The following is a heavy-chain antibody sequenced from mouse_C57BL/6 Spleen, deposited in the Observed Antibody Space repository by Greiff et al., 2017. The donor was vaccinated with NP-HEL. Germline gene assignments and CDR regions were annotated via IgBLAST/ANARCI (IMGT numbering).Heavy chain of an antibody. CDR3: ARLEDWDY. V-gene: IGHV1-26*01. J-gene: IGHJ2*01. CDR1: GYTFTDYY. CDR2: INPNNGGT. D-gene: IGHD4-1*01. Sequence: VQLQQSGPELVKPGASVKISCKASGYTFTDYYMNWVKQSHGKSLEWIGDINPNNGGTSYNQKFKGKATLTVDKSSSTAYMELRSLTSEDSAVYYCARLEDWDYWGQGTTLTVSS.